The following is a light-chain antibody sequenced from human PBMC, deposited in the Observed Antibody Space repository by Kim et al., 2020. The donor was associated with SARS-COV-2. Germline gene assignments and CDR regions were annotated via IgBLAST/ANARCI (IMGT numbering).Light chain of an antibody. CDR1: QSIGPW. J-gene: IGKJ1*01. Sequence: AAVGDTVTLACRTSQSIGPWLAWYQQKPGNAPKLLISGSSDLETGVPSRFSGSGSGTDFTLTIISLQPEDFATYYCQQGTTFPWTFGPGTKVDIK. V-gene: IGKV1-12*01. CDR2: GSS. CDR3: QQGTTFPWT.